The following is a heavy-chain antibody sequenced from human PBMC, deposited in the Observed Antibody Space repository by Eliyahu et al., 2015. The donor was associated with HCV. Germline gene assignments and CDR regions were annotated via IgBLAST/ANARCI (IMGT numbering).Heavy chain of an antibody. CDR2: IRSKANSYAT. CDR3: TRPDYDITGTTLRRFDP. J-gene: IGHJ5*02. D-gene: IGHD1-7*01. CDR1: GFTFSXSA. Sequence: EVQLVESGGGLVQPGGSLKLSCAASGFTFSXSAXHWVRQASGKGLEWVGRIRSKANSYATAYAASVKGRFTISRDDSKNTAYLQMNSLKTEDTAVYYCTRPDYDITGTTLRRFDPWGQGTLVTVSS. V-gene: IGHV3-73*02.